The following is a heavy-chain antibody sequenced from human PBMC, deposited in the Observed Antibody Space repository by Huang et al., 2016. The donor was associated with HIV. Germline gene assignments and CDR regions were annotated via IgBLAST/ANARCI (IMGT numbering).Heavy chain of an antibody. Sequence: EVQLVESGGNLIQTGGSLRLACAASGFRFDNSAMYWGRQAPGKCLEWVSSISWNSANIAYGDAVKGRFTISRDNARNSLYLQMNSLRPDDTALYYCVKGDIVGTANFFDYWGQGTQVSVSS. D-gene: IGHD1-26*01. CDR2: ISWNSANI. CDR3: VKGDIVGTANFFDY. CDR1: GFRFDNSA. J-gene: IGHJ4*02. V-gene: IGHV3-9*01.